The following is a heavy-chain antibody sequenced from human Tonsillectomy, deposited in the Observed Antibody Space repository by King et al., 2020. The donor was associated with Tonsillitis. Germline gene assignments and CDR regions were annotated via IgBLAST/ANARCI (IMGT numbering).Heavy chain of an antibody. CDR3: TEIRDPITWSLVY. Sequence: VQLVESGGGSVKPGESLRLSCAASGFTFTQAWMTWVRQAPGKGLEWVGRSKNVGSGGATDYAAPGKNRFTISREDSKNMCYLQMNGLKTEDTAVYYCTEIRDPITWSLVYWGQGTLVSVSS. CDR2: SKNVGSGGAT. J-gene: IGHJ4*02. CDR1: GFTFTQAW. D-gene: IGHD5-24*01. V-gene: IGHV3-15*01.